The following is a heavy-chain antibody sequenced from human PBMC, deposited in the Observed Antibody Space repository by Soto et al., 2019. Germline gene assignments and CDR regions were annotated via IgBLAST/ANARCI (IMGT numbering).Heavy chain of an antibody. V-gene: IGHV3-21*06. D-gene: IGHD4-17*01. CDR1: GFNFRNFN. CDR2: VSGSSSYI. CDR3: ARDLRGHYGP. J-gene: IGHJ3*01. Sequence: EVQLTESGGGLVKPGGSLRLSCEGSGFNFRNFNMIWVRQAPGKGLEWVSSVSGSSSYIYYADSVKGRSTVSRDNANNLVFLQMNGLRPEDTAMYYCARDLRGHYGPWGQGTMVTVSS.